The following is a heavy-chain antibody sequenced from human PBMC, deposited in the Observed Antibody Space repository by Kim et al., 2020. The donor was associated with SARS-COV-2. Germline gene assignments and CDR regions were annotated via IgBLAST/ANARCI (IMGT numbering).Heavy chain of an antibody. CDR3: ATRTWDGGYATWDY. V-gene: IGHV3-23*01. CDR1: GFTLSTCA. D-gene: IGHD2-2*01. J-gene: IGHJ4*03. CDR2: ISARGVT. Sequence: GGSLRLSCVASGFTLSTCAMTWVRQAPGKGLEWVSSISARGVTYYADSVKARFTVSRDSSKNTLDLQMNSLRTEDTALYDGATRTWDGGYATWDYWGQGT.